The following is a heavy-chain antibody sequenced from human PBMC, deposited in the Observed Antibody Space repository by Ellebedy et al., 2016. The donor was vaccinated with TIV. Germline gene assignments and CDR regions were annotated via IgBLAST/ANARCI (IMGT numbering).Heavy chain of an antibody. J-gene: IGHJ4*02. CDR2: MKGDGSSA. D-gene: IGHD6-19*01. CDR3: AVGITYYYESSGAYYFDF. CDR1: GFTFSSYW. V-gene: IGHV3-74*01. Sequence: GESLKISCAASGFTFSSYWMYWVRQAPGKGLVWVSRMKGDGSSASYADSVKGRFTSSRDNSENTVYLQMNSLGPEDTAVYFCAVGITYYYESSGAYYFDFWGRGSQVTVSS.